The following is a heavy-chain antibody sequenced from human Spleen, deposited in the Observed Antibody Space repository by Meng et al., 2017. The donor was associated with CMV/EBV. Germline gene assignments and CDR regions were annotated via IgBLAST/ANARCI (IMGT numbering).Heavy chain of an antibody. CDR1: GGSVSSGGYY. CDR2: IYSSGST. J-gene: IGHJ4*02. CDR3: ARDRYQVLYDY. V-gene: IGHV4-31*03. Sequence: TVSGGSVSSGGYYWSWIRQHPGKGLEWIGYIYSSGSTYYNPSLKSRVAISLDTSKNQFSLKLSSVTAADTAVYYCARDRYQVLYDYWGQGTLVTVSS. D-gene: IGHD2-2*02.